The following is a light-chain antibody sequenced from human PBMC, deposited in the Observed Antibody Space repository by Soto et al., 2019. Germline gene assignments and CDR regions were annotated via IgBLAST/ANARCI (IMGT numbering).Light chain of an antibody. Sequence: IVMAQAPTPPSFASGERATLPWQASQSVSSNLAWYQQKPGQAPRLLIYGASSRATGIPDRFSGSGSGTDFTLTISRLEPEDFAVYYCQQYGSSPSTFGQGTKVDIK. CDR1: QSVSSN. CDR2: GAS. V-gene: IGKV3-20*01. J-gene: IGKJ1*01. CDR3: QQYGSSPST.